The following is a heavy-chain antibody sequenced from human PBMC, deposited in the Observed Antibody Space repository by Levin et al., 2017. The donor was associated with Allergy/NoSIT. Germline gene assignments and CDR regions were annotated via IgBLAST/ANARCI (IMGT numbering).Heavy chain of an antibody. D-gene: IGHD3-3*01. Sequence: SCAASGFTFSSYEMNWVRRAPGKGLEWVSYISSTGSTIYSADSVKGRFTISRDNAKNSLYLHMNSLRAEDTAVYYCARPLGNFWSGYNYFDYWGQGTLVTVSS. CDR2: ISSTGSTI. V-gene: IGHV3-48*03. J-gene: IGHJ4*02. CDR1: GFTFSSYE. CDR3: ARPLGNFWSGYNYFDY.